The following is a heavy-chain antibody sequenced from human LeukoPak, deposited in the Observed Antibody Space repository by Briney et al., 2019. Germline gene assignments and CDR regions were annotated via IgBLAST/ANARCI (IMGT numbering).Heavy chain of an antibody. CDR1: GGTFSSYT. J-gene: IGHJ4*02. V-gene: IGHV1-69*13. CDR2: IIPVFGTA. CDR3: ARDSGRPPTSFDY. Sequence: SVKVSCKASGGTFSSYTINWVRQAPGQGLEWMGGIIPVFGTANYVQKFQGRVTITADESTSTAYMELNSLRSEDTAVYFCARDSGRPPTSFDYWGQGTLVTVSS. D-gene: IGHD1-1*01.